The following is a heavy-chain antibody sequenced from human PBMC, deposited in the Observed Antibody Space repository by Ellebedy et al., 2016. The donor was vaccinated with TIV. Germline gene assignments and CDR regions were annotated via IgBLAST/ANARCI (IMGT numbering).Heavy chain of an antibody. CDR1: GFSFRSYW. J-gene: IGHJ3*02. Sequence: GESLKISCAASGFSFRSYWMSWLRQAPGKGLEWVANIRQDGSEKFYVDSVRGRFTISRDNAKNSLYLHMNGLRAEDTDVYYCATDGSFGDYLSPTHAFVIWGQGTMVTVSS. CDR3: ATDGSFGDYLSPTHAFVI. CDR2: IRQDGSEK. V-gene: IGHV3-7*01. D-gene: IGHD4-17*01.